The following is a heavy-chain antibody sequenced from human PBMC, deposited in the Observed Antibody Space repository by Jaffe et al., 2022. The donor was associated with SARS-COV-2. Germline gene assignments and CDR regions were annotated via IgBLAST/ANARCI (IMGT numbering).Heavy chain of an antibody. CDR3: ARVQVINDFWSGFRVPQFYYYYYGMDV. CDR1: GYTFTSYD. V-gene: IGHV1-8*01. J-gene: IGHJ6*02. D-gene: IGHD3-3*01. Sequence: QVQLVQSGAEVKKPGASVKVSCKASGYTFTSYDINWVRQATGQGLEWMGWMNPNSGNTGYAQKFQGRVTMTRNTSISTAYMELSSLRSEDTAVYYCARVQVINDFWSGFRVPQFYYYYYGMDVWGQGTTVTVSS. CDR2: MNPNSGNT.